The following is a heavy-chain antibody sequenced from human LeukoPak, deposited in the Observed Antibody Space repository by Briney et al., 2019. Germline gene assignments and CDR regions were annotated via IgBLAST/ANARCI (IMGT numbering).Heavy chain of an antibody. CDR1: GGSISSSGSYY. V-gene: IGHV4-61*02. J-gene: IGHJ3*01. CDR2: VYASGST. CDR3: ARHTPGHTSSSDAFDF. Sequence: PSETLSLTCNVSGGSISSSGSYYWSWIRQPAGKGLEWIGRVYASGSTHYNPSLKSRATISVDTSGNQFSLNLSSVTAADTAVYYCARHTPGHTSSSDAFDFWGQGTMVTVSS. D-gene: IGHD6-13*01.